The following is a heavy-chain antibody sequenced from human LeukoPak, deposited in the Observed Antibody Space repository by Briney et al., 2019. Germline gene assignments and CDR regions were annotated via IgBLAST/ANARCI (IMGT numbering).Heavy chain of an antibody. V-gene: IGHV3-21*01. CDR1: GFTFSSYS. CDR3: ARDPYCSGGSCYLDPFYYFDY. J-gene: IGHJ4*02. Sequence: PGGSLRLSCAASGFTFSSYSMNWVRQAPGKGLEWVSSISSSSSYIYYADSVKGRFAISRDNAKNSLYLQMNSLRAEDTAVYYCARDPYCSGGSCYLDPFYYFDYWGQGTLVTVSS. CDR2: ISSSSSYI. D-gene: IGHD2-15*01.